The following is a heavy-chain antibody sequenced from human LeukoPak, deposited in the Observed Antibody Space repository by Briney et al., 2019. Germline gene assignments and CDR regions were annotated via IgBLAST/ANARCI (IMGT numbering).Heavy chain of an antibody. V-gene: IGHV3-48*03. D-gene: IGHD3-16*01. CDR3: AGFRWGYGLDV. CDR1: GFTFSSYE. J-gene: IGHJ6*02. CDR2: ISSSGSTI. Sequence: GGSLRLSCAASGFTFSSYEMNWVRQAPGKGLEWVSYISSSGSTIYYADSVKGRFTISRDNAKNSLYLQMNSLRAEDTAVFYCAGFRWGYGLDVWGQGTTVTVSS.